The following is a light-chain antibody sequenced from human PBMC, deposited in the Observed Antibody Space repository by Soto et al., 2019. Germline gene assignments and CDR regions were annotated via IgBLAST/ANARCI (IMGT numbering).Light chain of an antibody. CDR2: GAS. V-gene: IGKV3-15*01. J-gene: IGKJ1*01. Sequence: EIVMTQSPATLSVSPGERATLSCRASQSVSSTLAWYQQKPGQAPRLLIYGASTRATGIPARFSGSGSGTEFTLNISSLKSEDFAVYYCQQYNNWPGTFGQGTNVEIK. CDR3: QQYNNWPGT. CDR1: QSVSST.